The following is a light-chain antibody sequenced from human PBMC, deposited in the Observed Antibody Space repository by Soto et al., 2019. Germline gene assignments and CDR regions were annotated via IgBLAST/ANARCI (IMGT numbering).Light chain of an antibody. V-gene: IGLV2-11*01. CDR2: AVT. J-gene: IGLJ3*02. CDR1: SSDVGGYNY. Sequence: QSVLTQPRSMSGSPGQSVTISCTGTSSDVGGYNYVSWYQQHPGKAPKFMIYAVTKRPSGVPDRFSGSKSDNTASLTISGLQAEDEADYYCCSYAGNYTLVFGGGTKVTVL. CDR3: CSYAGNYTLV.